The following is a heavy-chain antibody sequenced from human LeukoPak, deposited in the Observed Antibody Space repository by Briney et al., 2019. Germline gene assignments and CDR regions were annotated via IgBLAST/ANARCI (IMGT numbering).Heavy chain of an antibody. CDR1: GFTFSSYS. Sequence: KSGGSLRLSCAASGFTFSSYSMNWVRQAPGKGLEWVSSISSSSSYIYYADSVKGRFTISRDNAKNSLYLQMNSLRAEDTAVYYCARSGDYYGSGSYGSYYMDVWGKGTTVTISS. D-gene: IGHD3-10*01. V-gene: IGHV3-21*04. CDR2: ISSSSSYI. J-gene: IGHJ6*03. CDR3: ARSGDYYGSGSYGSYYMDV.